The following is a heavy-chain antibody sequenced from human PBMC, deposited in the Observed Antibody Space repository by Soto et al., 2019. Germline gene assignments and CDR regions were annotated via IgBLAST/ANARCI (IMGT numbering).Heavy chain of an antibody. V-gene: IGHV3-23*01. CDR3: AKDRHPDGIWTFDY. D-gene: IGHD3-9*01. CDR1: GFSFSGYT. J-gene: IGHJ4*02. CDR2: INGGGGTT. Sequence: GGSLRLTCAASGFSFSGYTMNWVRQAQGKGLEWISGINGGGGTTYYADSVKGRFTISRDDSKNILYLQMNSPRAEDTAIYYCAKDRHPDGIWTFDYWGRGTLVTVSS.